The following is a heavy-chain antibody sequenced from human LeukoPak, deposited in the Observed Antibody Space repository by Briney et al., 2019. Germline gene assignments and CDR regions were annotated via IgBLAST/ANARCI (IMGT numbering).Heavy chain of an antibody. CDR3: AHRQGDYTNYNWFDP. D-gene: IGHD4-11*01. Sequence: SGPTRVNPTQTLTLTCTFSGFLLSTSGVGVGWIRQPPGKALELLALIYWNDDQRYSPSLRTRLTITKDTSKNQVVLTMTNMDPVDTATYYCAHRQGDYTNYNWFDPWGQGTLVTVSP. CDR1: GFLLSTSGVG. CDR2: IYWNDDQ. V-gene: IGHV2-5*01. J-gene: IGHJ5*02.